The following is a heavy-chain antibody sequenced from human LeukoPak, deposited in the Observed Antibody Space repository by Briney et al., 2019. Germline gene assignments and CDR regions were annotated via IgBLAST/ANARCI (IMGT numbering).Heavy chain of an antibody. V-gene: IGHV4-34*01. Sequence: SETLSLTCAVYGGTFSGYYWSWIRQPPGKGLDWIGEINPGGSTNYNPSLESRLTISVDPSKNQFSLKLTSVTAADTAIYYCAREDCSGGACTNFDYWGQGTLVTVSS. D-gene: IGHD2-15*01. CDR1: GGTFSGYY. CDR2: INPGGST. CDR3: AREDCSGGACTNFDY. J-gene: IGHJ4*02.